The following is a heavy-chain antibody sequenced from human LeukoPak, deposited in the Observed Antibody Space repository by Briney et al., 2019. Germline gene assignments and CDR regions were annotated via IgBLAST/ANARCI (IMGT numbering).Heavy chain of an antibody. Sequence: PGGSLRLSCAASGFTFSSYWLNWVRQAPGKGLEWVANIKQDGSEKYYVDSVKGRFIISRDNAKNSLYLQMNSLRVEDTAVYYCTRSGAMDWGQGTLVTVSS. CDR1: GFTFSSYW. CDR2: IKQDGSEK. J-gene: IGHJ4*02. CDR3: TRSGAMD. D-gene: IGHD5-18*01. V-gene: IGHV3-7*05.